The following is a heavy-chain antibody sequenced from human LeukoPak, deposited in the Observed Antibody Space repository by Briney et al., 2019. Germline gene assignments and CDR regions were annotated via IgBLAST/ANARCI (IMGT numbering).Heavy chain of an antibody. D-gene: IGHD2-21*02. Sequence: GGSLRLSCAASGFTFSSYAMHWVRQAPGKGLEWVAVISYDGSNKYYADSVKGRFTISRDNSKNTLYLQMNSLRAEDTAVYYCARMTEGYHYYGMDVWGQGTTVTVSS. J-gene: IGHJ6*02. CDR1: GFTFSSYA. CDR2: ISYDGSNK. CDR3: ARMTEGYHYYGMDV. V-gene: IGHV3-30-3*01.